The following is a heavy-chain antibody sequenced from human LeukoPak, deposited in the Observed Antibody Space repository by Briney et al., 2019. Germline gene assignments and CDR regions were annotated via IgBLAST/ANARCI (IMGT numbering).Heavy chain of an antibody. CDR2: ISSSSSTI. V-gene: IGHV3-48*04. CDR3: ARDTRSIYHFWSGYSYYFDY. J-gene: IGHJ4*02. CDR1: GFTFSSYS. D-gene: IGHD3-3*01. Sequence: PGGSLRLSCAASGFTFSSYSMNWVRQAPGKGLEWVSYISSSSSTIYYADSVKGRFTISRDNAKNSLYLQMNSLRAEDTAVYYCARDTRSIYHFWSGYSYYFDYWGQGTLVTVSS.